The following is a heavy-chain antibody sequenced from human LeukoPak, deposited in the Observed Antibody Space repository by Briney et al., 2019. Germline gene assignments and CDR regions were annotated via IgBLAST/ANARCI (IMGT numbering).Heavy chain of an antibody. CDR3: TTVPSVNYYYYYMDV. CDR2: IRSKAYGGTT. CDR1: GFTFGDYA. J-gene: IGHJ6*03. V-gene: IGHV3-49*03. Sequence: GGSLRLSCTASGFTFGDYAMSWFRQAPGKGLEWVGFIRSKAYGGTTEYAASVKGRFTISRDDSKSIAYLQMNSLKTEDTAVYYCTTVPSVNYYYYYMDVWGKGTTVTVSS.